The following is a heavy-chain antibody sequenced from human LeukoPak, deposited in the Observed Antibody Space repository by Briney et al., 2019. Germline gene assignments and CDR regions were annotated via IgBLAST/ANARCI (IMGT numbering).Heavy chain of an antibody. V-gene: IGHV3-23*01. D-gene: IGHD2-21*02. Sequence: GGSLRLSCAVSGFTFSSYAMSWVRQAPGKGLEWVSIISGSGGGAYYADSVKGRFTISRDNSKNTVYLQMNSLRAEDTAVYYCAKDIPGGGDDYWGQGTLVTVSS. CDR2: ISGSGGGA. J-gene: IGHJ4*02. CDR1: GFTFSSYA. CDR3: AKDIPGGGDDY.